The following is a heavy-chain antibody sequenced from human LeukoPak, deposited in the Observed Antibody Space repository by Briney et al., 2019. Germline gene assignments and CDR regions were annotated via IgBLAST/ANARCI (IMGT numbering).Heavy chain of an antibody. CDR1: GGSFSGYY. CDR2: INHSGST. D-gene: IGHD3-10*01. J-gene: IGHJ4*02. CDR3: ARRGSYPRGLFDY. V-gene: IGHV4-34*01. Sequence: SETLSLTCAVYGGSFSGYYWNWIRQPPGKGPEWIGEINHSGSTNYNPSLKSRVTISVDTSKNQFSLKLSSVTAADTAVYYCARRGSYPRGLFDYWGQGTLVTVSS.